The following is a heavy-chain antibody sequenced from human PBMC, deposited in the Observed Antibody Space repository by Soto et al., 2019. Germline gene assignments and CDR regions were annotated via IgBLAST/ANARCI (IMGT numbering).Heavy chain of an antibody. J-gene: IGHJ6*02. CDR1: GFNVSHNY. CDR3: ARDPGHGLDV. D-gene: IGHD1-1*01. Sequence: EVQLVESGGGLIQPGGSLRISCAASGFNVSHNYMSWVRQPPGKGLEWVAIMLSGGRTYYADSVKGRFTISRDNSKNTLYFQMHSLRADDTAVYYWARDPGHGLDVWGQGTTVIVSS. CDR2: MLSGGRT. V-gene: IGHV3-53*01.